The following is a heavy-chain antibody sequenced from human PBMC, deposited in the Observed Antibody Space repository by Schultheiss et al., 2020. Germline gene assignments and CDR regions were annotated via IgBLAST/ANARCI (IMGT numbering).Heavy chain of an antibody. J-gene: IGHJ3*02. D-gene: IGHD3-3*01. V-gene: IGHV1-8*01. Sequence: ASVKVSCKASGYTFTSYDINWVRQATGQGLEWMGWMNPNSGNTGYAQKFQGRVTMTRNTSISTAYMELSSLRSEDTAVYYCARGGEFWSGYSGDDAFDIWGQGTMVTVSS. CDR1: GYTFTSYD. CDR2: MNPNSGNT. CDR3: ARGGEFWSGYSGDDAFDI.